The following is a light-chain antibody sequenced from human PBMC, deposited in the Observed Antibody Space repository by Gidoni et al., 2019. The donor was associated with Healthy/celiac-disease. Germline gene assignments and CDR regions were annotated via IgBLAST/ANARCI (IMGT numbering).Light chain of an antibody. CDR2: EAS. V-gene: IGKV3-11*01. Sequence: EIVLTKSPATLSLSPGERATLSCRASQSVSSYLAWYQQKPGQAPRLLIYEASNRATGIPARFSGSGSGTDFTRTISSLEPEDFAVYYCQQSSNWPRTFGQGTKVEIK. J-gene: IGKJ1*01. CDR3: QQSSNWPRT. CDR1: QSVSSY.